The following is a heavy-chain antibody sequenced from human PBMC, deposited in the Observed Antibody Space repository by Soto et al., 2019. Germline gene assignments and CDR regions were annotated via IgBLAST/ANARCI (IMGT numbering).Heavy chain of an antibody. Sequence: PSETLSLTCTVSGGSISSGGYYWSWIRQHPGKGLEWIGEINHSGSTNYNPSLKSRVTISVDTSKNQFSLKLSSVTAADTAVYYCARGGNKADPYYYYYGMDVWGQGTTVTVSS. CDR3: ARGGNKADPYYYYYGMDV. CDR2: INHSGST. J-gene: IGHJ6*02. V-gene: IGHV4-31*03. CDR1: GGSISSGGYY. D-gene: IGHD6-25*01.